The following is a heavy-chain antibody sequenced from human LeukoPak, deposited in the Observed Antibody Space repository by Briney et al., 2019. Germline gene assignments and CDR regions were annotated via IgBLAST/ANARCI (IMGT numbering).Heavy chain of an antibody. J-gene: IGHJ6*03. CDR3: ARGAVGGYSGYQYYYYYMDV. CDR2: ISSSGNTI. D-gene: IGHD5-12*01. V-gene: IGHV3-48*03. Sequence: GGSLRLSCAASGFTFSSFDMNWVRQAPGKGLEWLSYISSSGNTIYYADSVRGRFTISRDNAKNSLYLQMNSLRAEDTAVYYCARGAVGGYSGYQYYYYYMDVWGKGTTVTVSS. CDR1: GFTFSSFD.